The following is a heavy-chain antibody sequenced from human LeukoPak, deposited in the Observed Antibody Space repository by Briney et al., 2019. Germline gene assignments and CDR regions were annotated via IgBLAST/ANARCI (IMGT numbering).Heavy chain of an antibody. V-gene: IGHV4-59*01. CDR2: IYYSGST. D-gene: IGHD3-10*01. Sequence: PSETLSLTCTVSGGSISSYYWSWIRQPPGKGLEWIGYIYYSGSTNYNPSLKSRVTISVDTSKNQFSLKLSSVTAADTAVYYCARGYYGSGSYYKDWGQGTLVTVSS. CDR3: ARGYYGSGSYYKD. CDR1: GGSISSYY. J-gene: IGHJ4*02.